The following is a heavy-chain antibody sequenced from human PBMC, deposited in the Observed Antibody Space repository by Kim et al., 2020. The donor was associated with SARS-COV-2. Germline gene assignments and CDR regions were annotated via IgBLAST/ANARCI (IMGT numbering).Heavy chain of an antibody. CDR1: GASISSRAYY. J-gene: IGHJ1*01. V-gene: IGHV4-31*03. CDR2: ISNSGST. Sequence: SETLSLTCSVSGASISSRAYYWSWIRQHPEKGLEWIGYISNSGSTYYNPSLESRVAISADTSKRQFSLRLSSVTAADTAMYYCARQYCTSTSCRLEYWG. CDR3: ARQYCTSTSCRLEY. D-gene: IGHD2-2*01.